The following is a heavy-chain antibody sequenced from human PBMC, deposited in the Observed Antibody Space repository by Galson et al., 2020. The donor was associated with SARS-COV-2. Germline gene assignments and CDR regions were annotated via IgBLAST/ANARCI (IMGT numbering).Heavy chain of an antibody. CDR2: ISHSGGT. D-gene: IGHD4-17*01. CDR1: GTSISGGSYS. V-gene: IGHV4-30-2*01. J-gene: IGHJ3*02. CDR3: ARLHYGEYAPEAFDI. Sequence: SETLSLTCAVSGTSISGGSYSWNWLRQPPGKGLEWIGYISHSGGTYSNPSLKSRVTISGDRSKNQFSLRLSSVTAADAAVYFCARLHYGEYAPEAFDIWGPGTRVTVAS.